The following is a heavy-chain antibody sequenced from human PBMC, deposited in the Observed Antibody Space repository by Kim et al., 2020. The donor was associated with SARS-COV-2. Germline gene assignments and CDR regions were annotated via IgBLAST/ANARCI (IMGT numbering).Heavy chain of an antibody. CDR3: ARVPKGDYYGMDV. CDR1: GFTFSSHW. Sequence: GGSLRLSCAASGFTFSSHWMTWVRQAPGKGLEWVANIDQDGNERSYVDSVKGRFTISRDNARNSLYLQMNSLKVVDTAVYYCARVPKGDYYGMDVWGQGTTVTVSS. V-gene: IGHV3-7*01. J-gene: IGHJ6*02. CDR2: IDQDGNER.